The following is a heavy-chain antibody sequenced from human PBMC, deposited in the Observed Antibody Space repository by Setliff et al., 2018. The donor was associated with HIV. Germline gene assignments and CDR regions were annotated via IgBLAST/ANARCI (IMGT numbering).Heavy chain of an antibody. V-gene: IGHV1-8*02. J-gene: IGHJ6*02. D-gene: IGHD3-10*01. CDR1: GYTFINYD. Sequence: ASVKVSCKASGYTFINYDIYWVRQTTGQGLEWMGWMNPDSGNTGYAQKFQGRVTMTRNTSISTAYMDLSSLRSEDTAVYYCARYYGSGSYPYYYYYGMDVWGQGTTVTVSS. CDR3: ARYYGSGSYPYYYYYGMDV. CDR2: MNPDSGNT.